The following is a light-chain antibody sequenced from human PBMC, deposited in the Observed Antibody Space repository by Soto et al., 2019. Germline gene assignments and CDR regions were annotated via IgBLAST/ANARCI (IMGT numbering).Light chain of an antibody. CDR1: QSVSSN. Sequence: EIVMTQSPATLSVSPGERATLSCRASQSVSSNLAWYQQKPGQAPRLLIYGASTRATGIPARFSGSGSGTEFTPTLRNLPSEDFAVYYCQQYNNWPPWTFGQGTKVEIK. J-gene: IGKJ1*01. CDR2: GAS. CDR3: QQYNNWPPWT. V-gene: IGKV3-15*01.